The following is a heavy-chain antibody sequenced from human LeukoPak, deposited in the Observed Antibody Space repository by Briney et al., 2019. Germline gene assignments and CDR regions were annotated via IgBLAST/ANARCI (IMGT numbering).Heavy chain of an antibody. Sequence: PGGSLRLSCAASGFTFSSYAMSWVRQAPGKGLEWVSAISGSGGSTYYADSVKGRFTISRDNTKNSLYLQMNSLRAEDTAVYYCAREEPAAGIKFGYWGQGTLVTVSS. CDR3: AREEPAAGIKFGY. CDR1: GFTFSSYA. V-gene: IGHV3-23*01. D-gene: IGHD6-13*01. J-gene: IGHJ4*02. CDR2: ISGSGGST.